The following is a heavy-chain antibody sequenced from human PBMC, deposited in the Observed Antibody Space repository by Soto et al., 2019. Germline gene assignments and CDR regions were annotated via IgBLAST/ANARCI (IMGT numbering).Heavy chain of an antibody. J-gene: IGHJ4*02. V-gene: IGHV4-34*01. CDR2: INHSGST. Sequence: QVQLQQLGAGLLKPSETLSLTCAVYGGSFSGYYWSWIRQPPGKGLEWIGEINHSGSTNYNPSLKSRVTISVDTSKNQFSLKLSSVTAADTAVYYCARGQPGIAASGSIPDYWGQGTLVTVSS. CDR3: ARGQPGIAASGSIPDY. D-gene: IGHD6-13*01. CDR1: GGSFSGYY.